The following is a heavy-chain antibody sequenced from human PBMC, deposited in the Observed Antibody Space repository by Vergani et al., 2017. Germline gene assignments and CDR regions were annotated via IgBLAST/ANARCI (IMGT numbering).Heavy chain of an antibody. Sequence: QVQLVQSGAEVKKPGASVKVSCKASGYTFTGYYMHWVRQAPGQGLEWMGWINPNSGRTNYAQKFQGRVTMTRDTSISTAYMELSRLRSDDTAVYYCARDRYSSSWYYYYYYGMDVWGQGTTVTVSS. CDR2: INPNSGRT. D-gene: IGHD6-13*01. J-gene: IGHJ6*02. V-gene: IGHV1-2*02. CDR1: GYTFTGYY. CDR3: ARDRYSSSWYYYYYYGMDV.